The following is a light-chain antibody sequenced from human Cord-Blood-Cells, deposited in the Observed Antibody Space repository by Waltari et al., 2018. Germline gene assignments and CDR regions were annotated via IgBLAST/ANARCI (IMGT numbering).Light chain of an antibody. V-gene: IGLV2-14*01. Sequence: QSALTQPASVSGSPGQSITISCTGTSSDVGGYNYVSWYQQHPGKAPKLIIYEVSNRPSGFSNRVAGSESGNTASLTISGLQAEDEADYYCSSYTSSSTVVFGGGTKLTVL. CDR1: SSDVGGYNY. J-gene: IGLJ2*01. CDR3: SSYTSSSTVV. CDR2: EVS.